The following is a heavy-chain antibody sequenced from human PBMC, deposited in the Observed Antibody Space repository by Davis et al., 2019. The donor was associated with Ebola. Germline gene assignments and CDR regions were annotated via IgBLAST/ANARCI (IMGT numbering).Heavy chain of an antibody. CDR2: INPNSGGT. Sequence: ASVKVSCKASGYTFTSYDINWVRQAPGQGLEWMGWINPNSGGTNYAQKFQGWVTMTRDTSISTAYMELSRLRSDDTAVYYCARDRGYCSGGSCYLSWFDPWGQGTLVTVSS. CDR3: ARDRGYCSGGSCYLSWFDP. V-gene: IGHV1-2*04. D-gene: IGHD2-15*01. CDR1: GYTFTSYD. J-gene: IGHJ5*02.